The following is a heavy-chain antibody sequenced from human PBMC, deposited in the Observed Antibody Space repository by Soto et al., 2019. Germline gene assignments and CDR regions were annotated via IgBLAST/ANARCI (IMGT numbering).Heavy chain of an antibody. V-gene: IGHV3-48*03. J-gene: IGHJ4*02. CDR3: AREGPYGKFDY. CDR1: GFTLSSYE. Sequence: VGSLRLSCAASGFTLSSYEMNWVRQAPGKGLEWVSYISPSGSSIFYAESVKGRFTISRDNAKNSLSLQMSSLRAEDTAVYYCAREGPYGKFDYWGQGTLVTVSS. CDR2: ISPSGSSI. D-gene: IGHD4-17*01.